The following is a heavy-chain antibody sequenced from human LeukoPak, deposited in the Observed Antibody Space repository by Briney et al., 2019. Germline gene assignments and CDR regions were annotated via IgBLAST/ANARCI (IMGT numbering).Heavy chain of an antibody. CDR1: GGTFSSYA. D-gene: IGHD2-2*01. CDR2: ISAYNGNT. Sequence: ASVKVSCKASGGTFSSYAISWVRQAPGQGLEWMGWISAYNGNTNYAQKLQGRVTMTTDTSTSTAYMELRSLRSDDTAVYYCASLGLLPAAMDGDWGQGTLVTVSS. V-gene: IGHV1-18*01. J-gene: IGHJ4*02. CDR3: ASLGLLPAAMDGD.